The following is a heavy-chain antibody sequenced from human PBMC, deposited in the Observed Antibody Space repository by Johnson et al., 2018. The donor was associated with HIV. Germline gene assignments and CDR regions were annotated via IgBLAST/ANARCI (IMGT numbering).Heavy chain of an antibody. CDR1: GFTFSNVW. J-gene: IGHJ3*02. Sequence: VQLVESGGGLVKPGGSLRLSCAASGFTFSNVWMSWVRQAPGKGLEWVGRIKRKIEGEATDYAAPVKGRFTISRDDSKNTLFLQMSSLKTDYTAVYYCTTAIVIDAFDSWGQGTMVTVSS. CDR2: IKRKIEGEAT. V-gene: IGHV3-15*01. D-gene: IGHD3-16*02. CDR3: TTAIVIDAFDS.